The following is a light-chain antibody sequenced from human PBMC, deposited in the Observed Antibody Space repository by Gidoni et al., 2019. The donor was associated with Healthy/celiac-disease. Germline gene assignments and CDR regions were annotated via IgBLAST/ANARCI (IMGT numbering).Light chain of an antibody. CDR2: DAS. J-gene: IGKJ3*01. CDR3: QQRSNWPYT. V-gene: IGKV3-11*01. CDR1: QCVSSH. Sequence: EIVLTQSPATLSLSPGERATLSCRASQCVSSHLAWYQPKPGQAPRLLIYDASNRATGIPARFSGSGSGTDFTLTISSLEPEDFAVYYCQQRSNWPYTFXPXTKVDIK.